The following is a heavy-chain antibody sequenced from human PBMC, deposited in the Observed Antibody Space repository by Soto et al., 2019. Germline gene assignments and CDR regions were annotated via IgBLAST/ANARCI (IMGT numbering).Heavy chain of an antibody. CDR3: ARETDIKLLGRFFFLDV. CDR1: GFTFSSYW. Sequence: GGSLRLSCAASGFTFSSYWMHWVRQAPGKGLVWVSRINSDGSSTSYADSVKGRFTISRDNAKNTLYLQMNSLRAEDTAVYYCARETDIKLLGRFFFLDVWGQGTTVTVSS. CDR2: INSDGSST. D-gene: IGHD3-9*01. V-gene: IGHV3-74*01. J-gene: IGHJ6*02.